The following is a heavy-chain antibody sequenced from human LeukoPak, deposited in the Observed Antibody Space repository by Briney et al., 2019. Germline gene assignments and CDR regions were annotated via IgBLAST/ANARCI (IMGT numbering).Heavy chain of an antibody. CDR3: ASEVDGGD. D-gene: IGHD5-24*01. CDR2: ISASGDSP. J-gene: IGHJ4*02. CDR1: GFTFSRYA. Sequence: GGSLRLSCAASGFTFSRYAMTWVRQAPGKGLEWVSTISASGDSPYYADSVKGRFTISRDNFKNTLYLQMNSLRAGDTAVYYCASEVDGGDWGQGTLVTVSS. V-gene: IGHV3-23*01.